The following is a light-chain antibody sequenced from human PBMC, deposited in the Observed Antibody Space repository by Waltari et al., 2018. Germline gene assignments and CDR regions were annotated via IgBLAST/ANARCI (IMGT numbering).Light chain of an antibody. Sequence: QSVLTQPPSASGTPGQRVTISCSGSSSNIGSNSINWYQQLPGTAPRLLIYSNTQRPSGVPYRFSGSKSGTSASLAISGLQSEDEADYYCAAWDDSLNGVIFGGGTKLTV. J-gene: IGLJ2*01. CDR1: SSNIGSNS. CDR2: SNT. CDR3: AAWDDSLNGVI. V-gene: IGLV1-44*01.